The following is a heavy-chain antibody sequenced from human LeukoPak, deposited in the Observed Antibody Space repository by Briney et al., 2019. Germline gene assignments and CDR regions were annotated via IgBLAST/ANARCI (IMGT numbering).Heavy chain of an antibody. V-gene: IGHV3-48*03. CDR1: GFTFSSYE. Sequence: GGSLRLSCAASGFTFSSYEMNWVRQAPGKGLEWVSYISSSGSTIYYADSVKGRFTISRDNSKNTLYLQMNSLRAEDTAVYYCARDASQVLLWFGESSDWGQGTLVTVSS. J-gene: IGHJ4*02. D-gene: IGHD3-10*01. CDR3: ARDASQVLLWFGESSD. CDR2: ISSSGSTI.